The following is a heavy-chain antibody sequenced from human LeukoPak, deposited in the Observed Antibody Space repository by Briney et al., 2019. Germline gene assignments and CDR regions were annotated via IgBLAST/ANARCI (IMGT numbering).Heavy chain of an antibody. D-gene: IGHD3-22*01. CDR1: GGSFSGYY. J-gene: IGHJ4*02. V-gene: IGHV4-34*01. CDR3: ARAGYYYDSSGDFDY. Sequence: SETLSLTCAVSGGSFSGYYWSWIRQPPGKGLEWIGEINHSGSTNYNPSLKSRVTISVDTSKNQFSLKLSSVTAADTAVYYCARAGYYYDSSGDFDYWGQGTLVTVSS. CDR2: INHSGST.